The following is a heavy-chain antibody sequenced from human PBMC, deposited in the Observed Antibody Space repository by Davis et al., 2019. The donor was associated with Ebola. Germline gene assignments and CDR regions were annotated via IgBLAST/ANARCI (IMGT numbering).Heavy chain of an antibody. CDR2: ISPDGSNR. Sequence: GGSLRLSCEVSGFSFRNYGMHWVRQAPGKGLQWVALISPDGSNRWYADSVRGRLTTSRDNSKNTLYLQVNSLRPDDTAVHYCARDGTGWYPGDYWGQGTLVTVSS. CDR1: GFSFRNYG. D-gene: IGHD6-19*01. J-gene: IGHJ4*02. V-gene: IGHV3-30-3*01. CDR3: ARDGTGWYPGDY.